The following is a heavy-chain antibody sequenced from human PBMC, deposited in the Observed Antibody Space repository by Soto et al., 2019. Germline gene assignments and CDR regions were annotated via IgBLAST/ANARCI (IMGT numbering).Heavy chain of an antibody. J-gene: IGHJ4*02. CDR3: ARGDYYGDYKTH. CDR1: GFTFSSYA. V-gene: IGHV3-30-3*01. D-gene: IGHD4-17*01. CDR2: ISYDGSNK. Sequence: QVQLVESGGGVVQPGRSLRLSYAASGFTFSSYAMHWVRQAPGKGLEWVAVISYDGSNKYYADSVKGRFTISRDNSKNTLYLQMNSLRAEDTAVYYCARGDYYGDYKTHWGQGTLVTVSS.